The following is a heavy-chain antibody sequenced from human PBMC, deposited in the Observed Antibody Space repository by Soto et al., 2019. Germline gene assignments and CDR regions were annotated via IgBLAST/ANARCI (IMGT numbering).Heavy chain of an antibody. CDR3: TTGRRDYYGNSYMDL. V-gene: IGHV3-15*01. Sequence: EMQLGESGGGLVKPGGALRLSCAVSGYAFEVAWMNWVRQVPGKGLEWVGRIKSKPDGGTTEYAAPVEGRCTIARDDSTSTLYLQMNSVRTEDTAVYYCTTGRRDYYGNSYMDLWGKGTTVTVSS. CDR1: GYAFEVAW. CDR2: IKSKPDGGTT. J-gene: IGHJ6*03. D-gene: IGHD3-22*01.